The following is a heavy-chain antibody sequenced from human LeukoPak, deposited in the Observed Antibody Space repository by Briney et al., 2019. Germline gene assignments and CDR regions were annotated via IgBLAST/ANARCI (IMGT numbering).Heavy chain of an antibody. D-gene: IGHD3-9*01. CDR2: IYSGGST. CDR1: GFTVSSNY. Sequence: GGSLRLSCAASGFTVSSNYMSWVRQAPGKGLEWVSVIYSGGSTYYADSVKGRFTIPRDNSKNTLYLQMNSLRAEDTAVYYCARNYDILTGYYTPGAFDIWGQGTMVTVSS. CDR3: ARNYDILTGYYTPGAFDI. J-gene: IGHJ3*02. V-gene: IGHV3-66*01.